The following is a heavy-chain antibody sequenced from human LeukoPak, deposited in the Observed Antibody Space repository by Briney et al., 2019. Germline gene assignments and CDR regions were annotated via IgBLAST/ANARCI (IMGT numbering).Heavy chain of an antibody. D-gene: IGHD6-13*01. Sequence: PGGSLRLSCAASGFTFSSYGMHWVRQAPGKGLEWVAFIRYDGSNKYYADSVKGRLTISRDNSKNTLYLQMNSLRAEDTAVYYCAKCIFWYSSSWSFDYWGQGTLVTVSS. CDR2: IRYDGSNK. CDR3: AKCIFWYSSSWSFDY. V-gene: IGHV3-30*02. CDR1: GFTFSSYG. J-gene: IGHJ4*02.